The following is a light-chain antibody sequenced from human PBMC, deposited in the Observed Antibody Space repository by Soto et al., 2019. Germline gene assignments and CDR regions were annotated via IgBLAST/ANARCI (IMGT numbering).Light chain of an antibody. J-gene: IGKJ1*01. V-gene: IGKV3-15*01. CDR2: AAS. CDR1: QSVSSY. Sequence: VMTQSPATLSVSPGERATLSCRASQSVSSYLAWYQLKPGQAPRLVIYAASTRATDIPATFSGSGSGTEFTLTISSLQSEDFAVYYCQQYSTGPPWTFGQGTRVEIK. CDR3: QQYSTGPPWT.